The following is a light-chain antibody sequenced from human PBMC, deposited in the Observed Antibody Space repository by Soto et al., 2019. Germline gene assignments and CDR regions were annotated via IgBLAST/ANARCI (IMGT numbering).Light chain of an antibody. CDR3: QQYNNWPRT. J-gene: IGKJ1*01. CDR2: GAS. V-gene: IGKV3-15*01. CDR1: QSGSSN. Sequence: EIVMTKSPATLYVSPGGRATLSCRASQSGSSNLAWYQQKPGQVPRLLIYGASTRPTGIPAMFSGSRSGTDFTLTNSSLESEEFAVYYCQQYNNWPRTCGQRTKVEIK.